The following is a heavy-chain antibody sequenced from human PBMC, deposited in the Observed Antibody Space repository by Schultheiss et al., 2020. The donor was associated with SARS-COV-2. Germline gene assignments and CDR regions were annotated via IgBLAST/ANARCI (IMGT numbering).Heavy chain of an antibody. J-gene: IGHJ6*02. Sequence: SETLSITCAVYGGSFSGYYWSWIRQPPGKGLEWMGEINHSGSTNYNPSLKSRVTISVDTSKNQFSLKVNSVTAADTAVYYCVQQRPLSGMDVWSQGTTVTVSS. CDR3: VQQRPLSGMDV. CDR1: GGSFSGYY. V-gene: IGHV4-34*01. CDR2: INHSGST. D-gene: IGHD5-24*01.